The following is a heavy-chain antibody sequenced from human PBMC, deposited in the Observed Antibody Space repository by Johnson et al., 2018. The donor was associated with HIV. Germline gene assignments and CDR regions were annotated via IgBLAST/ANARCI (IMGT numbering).Heavy chain of an antibody. J-gene: IGHJ3*02. CDR3: ARVALDAFDI. V-gene: IGHV3-48*04. CDR1: GFTFSSYG. D-gene: IGHD5-12*01. CDR2: ISSSGSTI. Sequence: VQLVESGGGVVQPGRSLRLSCAASGFTFSSYGMHWIRQAPGKGLEWVSYISSSGSTIFYADSVKGRFTISRDNAKNSLYLQMNSMRAGDTGVYYCARVALDAFDIWGQGTMVTVSA.